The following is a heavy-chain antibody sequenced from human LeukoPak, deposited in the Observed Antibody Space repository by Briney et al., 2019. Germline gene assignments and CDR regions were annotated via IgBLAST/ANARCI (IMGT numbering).Heavy chain of an antibody. Sequence: SETLSLTCTVSGGSISSGGYYWSWIRQHPGKGLEWIGYIYYSGSTYYNPSLKSRVTISVDTSKNQFSLKLSSVTAADTAMYYCARGLSSSSWYFAYWGQGTRVTVSS. CDR2: IYYSGST. J-gene: IGHJ4*02. V-gene: IGHV4-31*03. D-gene: IGHD6-13*01. CDR3: ARGLSSSSWYFAY. CDR1: GGSISSGGYY.